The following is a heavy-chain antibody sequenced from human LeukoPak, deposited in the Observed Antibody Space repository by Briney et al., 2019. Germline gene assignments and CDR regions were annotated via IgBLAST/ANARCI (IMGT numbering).Heavy chain of an antibody. CDR2: IYYSGSA. CDR3: ARHGVEMAPGY. CDR1: GGTISSSSYY. D-gene: IGHD5-24*01. Sequence: PSETLSLTCTVSGGTISSSSYYWGWIRQPPGKGLEWIGSIYYSGSAYYNPSLKSRVTISVDTSKNQFSLKLSSVTAADTAVYYCARHGVEMAPGYWGQGTLVTVSS. J-gene: IGHJ4*02. V-gene: IGHV4-39*01.